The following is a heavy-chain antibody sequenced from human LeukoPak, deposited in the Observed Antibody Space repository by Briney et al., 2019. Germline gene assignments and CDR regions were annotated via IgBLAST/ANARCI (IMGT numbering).Heavy chain of an antibody. V-gene: IGHV3-21*01. CDR2: IASSSTYI. CDR1: GFTFSSYW. J-gene: IGHJ3*02. Sequence: GGSLRLSCAASGFTFSSYWMSWVRQAPGKGLEWVSFIASSSTYIYYADSVKGRFTISRDNAKNSLYLQVNSLRAEDTAVYYCARGAFYYDSSGFSHAFDIWGQGTMVTVSS. CDR3: ARGAFYYDSSGFSHAFDI. D-gene: IGHD3-22*01.